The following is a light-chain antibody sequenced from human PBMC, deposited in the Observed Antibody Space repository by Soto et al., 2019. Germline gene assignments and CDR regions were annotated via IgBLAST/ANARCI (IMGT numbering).Light chain of an antibody. V-gene: IGLV2-11*01. J-gene: IGLJ3*02. CDR1: SSDVGGYSY. CDR3: CSYAGSYTGV. CDR2: DVS. Sequence: QSVLTQPRSVSGSPGQSVTISCTGTSSDVGGYSYVSWYQQHPGKAPKLMIYDVSKRPSGVPDRFSGSKSGNTASLTISGLQAEDEADYYCCSYAGSYTGVFGGGTKLTVL.